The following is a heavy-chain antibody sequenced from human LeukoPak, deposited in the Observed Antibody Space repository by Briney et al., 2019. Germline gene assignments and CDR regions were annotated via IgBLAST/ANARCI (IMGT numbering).Heavy chain of an antibody. D-gene: IGHD3-10*01. CDR1: GGSISSSGYY. J-gene: IGHJ2*01. Sequence: SETLSLTCTVSGGSISSSGYYWGWIRQPPGKGLEWIGSIYYSGSTYYNPSLKSRVTISVDTSKNQFSLKLSSVTAADTAVYYCARKMFRMVRGVMGYWYFDLWGRGTLVTVSS. CDR3: ARKMFRMVRGVMGYWYFDL. V-gene: IGHV4-39*01. CDR2: IYYSGST.